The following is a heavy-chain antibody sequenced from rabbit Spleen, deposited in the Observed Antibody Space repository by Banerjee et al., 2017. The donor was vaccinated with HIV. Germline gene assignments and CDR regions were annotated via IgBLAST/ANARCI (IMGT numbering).Heavy chain of an antibody. CDR1: GFSFSNNYV. CDR3: ARSTGAWAMFTF. CDR2: IDAGVSGNT. V-gene: IGHV1S40*01. Sequence: QSLEESGGDLVKPGASLTLTCTASGFSFSNNYVMCWVRQAPGKGLEWIACIDAGVSGNTYYASWAKGRFTISKTSSTTVSLQMTSLTAADTATYFCARSTGAWAMFTFWGPGTLVTVS. D-gene: IGHD7-1*01. J-gene: IGHJ4*01.